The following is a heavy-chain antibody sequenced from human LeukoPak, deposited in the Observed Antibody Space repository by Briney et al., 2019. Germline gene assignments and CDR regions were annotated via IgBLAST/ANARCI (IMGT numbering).Heavy chain of an antibody. CDR1: GFTFSSYA. CDR2: IKQDGSEK. CDR3: AREQWLTDYYYYGMDV. J-gene: IGHJ6*02. V-gene: IGHV3-7*03. Sequence: GGSLRLSCAASGFTFSSYAMSWVRQAPGKGLEWVANIKQDGSEKYYVDSVKGRFTISRDNAKNSLYLQMNSLRAEDTAVYYCAREQWLTDYYYYGMDVWGQGTTVTVSS. D-gene: IGHD6-19*01.